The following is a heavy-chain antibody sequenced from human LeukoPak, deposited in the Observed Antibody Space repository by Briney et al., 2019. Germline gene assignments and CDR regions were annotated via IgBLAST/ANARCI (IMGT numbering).Heavy chain of an antibody. Sequence: GASVKVSCKASGYTFTSYDINWVRQATGQGLEWMGWMNPNSGNTGYAQKFQGRVTMTRNTSISTAYMELSSPRSEDTAVYYCARGGDIVVVPDAWGQGTLVTVSS. CDR1: GYTFTSYD. V-gene: IGHV1-8*01. CDR2: MNPNSGNT. CDR3: ARGGDIVVVPDA. D-gene: IGHD2-2*01. J-gene: IGHJ4*02.